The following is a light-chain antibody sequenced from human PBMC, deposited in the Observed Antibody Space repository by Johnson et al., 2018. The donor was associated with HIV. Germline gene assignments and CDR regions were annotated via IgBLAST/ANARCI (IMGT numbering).Light chain of an antibody. CDR2: DNN. Sequence: QSVLTQPPSVSAAPGQKVTISCSGSYSNIGNNYVSWYQQLPGTAPKLLIYDNNKRPSGIPDRFSGSKSGTSATLGITGLQTGDEAEYYCGTWDSSLSAYVFGTGTKVTVL. J-gene: IGLJ1*01. CDR1: YSNIGNNY. CDR3: GTWDSSLSAYV. V-gene: IGLV1-51*01.